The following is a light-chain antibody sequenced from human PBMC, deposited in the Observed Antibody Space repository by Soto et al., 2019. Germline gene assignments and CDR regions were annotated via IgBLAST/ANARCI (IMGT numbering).Light chain of an antibody. CDR3: QQFKNYPIT. J-gene: IGKJ5*01. CDR2: AAS. CDR1: EDISSY. V-gene: IGKV1-9*01. Sequence: SQLTQSPSSLSAYVGDRVTFTCRASEDISSYLVWYQQKPGAAPKLLIYAASALHSGVPSRFSGSGSGTDFTLTISSLHPEDFAVYFCQQFKNYPITFGQGTRLEIK.